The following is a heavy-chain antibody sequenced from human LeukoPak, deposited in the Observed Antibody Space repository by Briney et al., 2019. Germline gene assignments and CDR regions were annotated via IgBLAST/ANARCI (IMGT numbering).Heavy chain of an antibody. Sequence: GGSLRLSWAASGFTFSSYGMHWVRQAPGKGLEWVAFIRSDETNKYYADSVKGRFTISRDNSKNTLYLQMNSLRAEDTAVYYCAKAERWLQITLDCWGQGTLVTVSS. D-gene: IGHD5-24*01. CDR3: AKAERWLQITLDC. J-gene: IGHJ4*02. CDR2: IRSDETNK. V-gene: IGHV3-30*02. CDR1: GFTFSSYG.